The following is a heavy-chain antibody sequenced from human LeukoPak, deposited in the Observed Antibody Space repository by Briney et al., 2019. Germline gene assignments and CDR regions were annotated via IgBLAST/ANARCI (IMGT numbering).Heavy chain of an antibody. CDR3: ASPGSTVTGGPT. CDR1: GFTFSAYS. V-gene: IGHV3-21*01. D-gene: IGHD4-17*01. J-gene: IGHJ5*02. CDR2: ISSSSSYI. Sequence: GGSLRLSCAASGFTFSAYSMTWVRQAPGKGLEWVSSISSSSSYIYYADSVKGRFTISRDNAKNSVYLQMNSLRAEDTARYFCASPGSTVTGGPTWGQGSLVTVSS.